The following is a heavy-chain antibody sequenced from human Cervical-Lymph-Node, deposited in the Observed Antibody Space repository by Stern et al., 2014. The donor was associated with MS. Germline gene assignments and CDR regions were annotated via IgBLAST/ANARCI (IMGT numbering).Heavy chain of an antibody. V-gene: IGHV1-69*01. CDR1: GDTFINFG. CDR2: VIPIFGTT. CDR3: ARDNDDNGMDV. Sequence: VQLVESGAEVKKPGSSVKVSCKASGDTFINFGISWVRQAPGQGLEWMGGVIPIFGTTEYVEKFQGRLTINADESATTVYMELSSLRSEDTAVYYCARDNDDNGMDVWGQGTTVTVSS. J-gene: IGHJ6*02. D-gene: IGHD1-1*01.